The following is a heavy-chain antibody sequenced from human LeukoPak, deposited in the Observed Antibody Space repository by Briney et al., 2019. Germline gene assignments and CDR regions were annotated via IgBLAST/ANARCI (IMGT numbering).Heavy chain of an antibody. J-gene: IGHJ3*02. CDR1: GFTFSFYT. D-gene: IGHD3-22*01. Sequence: GGSLRLSCAASGFTFSFYTMSWVRQAPGKGLEWVSSISTSSSYIYYADSLKGRYTISRDNAKNSLYLQMNSLRAEDTALYYCARGGRLTMIWNGAFDIWGQGTMVTVSS. V-gene: IGHV3-21*04. CDR3: ARGGRLTMIWNGAFDI. CDR2: ISTSSSYI.